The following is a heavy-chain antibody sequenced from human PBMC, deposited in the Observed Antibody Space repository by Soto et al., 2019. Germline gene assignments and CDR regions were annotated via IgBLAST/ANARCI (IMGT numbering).Heavy chain of an antibody. D-gene: IGHD3-22*01. CDR3: AREDSSGYYYPYFDY. V-gene: IGHV1-2*04. J-gene: IGHJ4*02. CDR2: INPNSGGT. CDR1: GYTFTGYY. Sequence: ASVKVSCKASGYTFTGYYMYWVRQAPGQGLEWMGWINPNSGGTNYAQKFQGWVTMTRDTSISTAYMELSRLRSDDTAVYYCAREDSSGYYYPYFDYWGQGTLVTVSS.